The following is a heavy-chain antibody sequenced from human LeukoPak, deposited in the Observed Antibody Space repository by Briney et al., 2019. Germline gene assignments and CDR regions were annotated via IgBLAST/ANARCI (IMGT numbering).Heavy chain of an antibody. CDR2: IKQDGSEK. J-gene: IGHJ4*02. CDR3: ARVSITMIVVVITRTSYYFDY. Sequence: GGSLRLSCAASGFTFSSYSMSWVRQAPGKGLEWVANIKQDGSEKYYVDSVKGRFTISRDNAKNSLYLQMNSLRAEDTAVYYCARVSITMIVVVITRTSYYFDYWGQGTLVTVSS. CDR1: GFTFSSYS. V-gene: IGHV3-7*01. D-gene: IGHD3-22*01.